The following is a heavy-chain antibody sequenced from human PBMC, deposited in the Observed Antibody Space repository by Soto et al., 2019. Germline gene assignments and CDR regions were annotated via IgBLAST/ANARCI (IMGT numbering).Heavy chain of an antibody. CDR1: GFTFSSYG. D-gene: IGHD6-19*01. J-gene: IGHJ6*02. Sequence: QVQLVESGGGVVQPGRSLRLSCAASGFTFSSYGMHWVRQAPGKGLEWVAVIWYDGSNKYYADSVKGRFTISRDNSKNTLYLQMNSLRAEDTAVYYCARDDFPYSSGWSYYYCMDVWGQGTTVTVSS. CDR3: ARDDFPYSSGWSYYYCMDV. V-gene: IGHV3-33*01. CDR2: IWYDGSNK.